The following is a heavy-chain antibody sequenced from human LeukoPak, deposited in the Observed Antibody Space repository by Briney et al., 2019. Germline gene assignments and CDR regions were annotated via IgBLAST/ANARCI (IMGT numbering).Heavy chain of an antibody. V-gene: IGHV1-2*02. CDR3: TTHRGTTYYMDV. J-gene: IGHJ6*03. CDR2: INPNSGGT. D-gene: IGHD1-1*01. CDR1: GYTFTGYY. Sequence: RASVKVSCKASGYTFTGYYMHWVRQAPGQGLEWMGWINPNSGGTNYAQKFQGRVTMTRDTSINTAYMDLSSLRSDDTAVYYCTTHRGTTYYMDVWGKGTTVTISS.